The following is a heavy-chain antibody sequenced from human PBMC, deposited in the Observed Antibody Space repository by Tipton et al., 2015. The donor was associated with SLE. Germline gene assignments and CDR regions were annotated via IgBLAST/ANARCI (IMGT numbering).Heavy chain of an antibody. CDR3: ARSGWHDY. CDR1: GGSISSGSYY. J-gene: IGHJ4*02. CDR2: INTSGRT. Sequence: LRLSCTVSGGSISSGSYYWSWIRQPAGKGLEWIGYINTSGRTNNNPSLKSRVTISVDTSKNQFSLELSSVTAADTAVYYCARSGWHDYWGQGTLVTVSS. V-gene: IGHV4-61*09. D-gene: IGHD6-19*01.